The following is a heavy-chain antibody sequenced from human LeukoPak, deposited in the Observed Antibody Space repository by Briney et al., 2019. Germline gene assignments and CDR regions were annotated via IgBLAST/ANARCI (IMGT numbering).Heavy chain of an antibody. D-gene: IGHD6-13*01. V-gene: IGHV3-11*01. CDR3: ARHFYSSSWPSFDY. Sequence: GGSLRLSCAASGFTFSDYYMSWIRQAPGKGLEWVSYISSSGSTIYYADSVKGRFTISRDNAKNSLYLQMNSLRAEDTAVYYCARHFYSSSWPSFDYWGQGTLVTVSS. CDR2: ISSSGSTI. CDR1: GFTFSDYY. J-gene: IGHJ4*02.